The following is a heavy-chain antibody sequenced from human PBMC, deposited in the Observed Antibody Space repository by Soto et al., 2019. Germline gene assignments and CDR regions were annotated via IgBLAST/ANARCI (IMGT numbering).Heavy chain of an antibody. CDR1: GSTVSNAY. CDR2: MKSKSDGGTT. D-gene: IGHD4-4*01. J-gene: IGHJ6*01. V-gene: IGHV3-15*07. Sequence: EVQLVESGGGLVKPGGSLRLSCAASGSTVSNAYMNWVRQAPGKGLEWVGRMKSKSDGGTTDYAAPVKGRFTISSDDSKNTVYLQMNSLKIEDTAVYYWTTSGVSTRYGMDVWGQGTTVTVSP. CDR3: TTSGVSTRYGMDV.